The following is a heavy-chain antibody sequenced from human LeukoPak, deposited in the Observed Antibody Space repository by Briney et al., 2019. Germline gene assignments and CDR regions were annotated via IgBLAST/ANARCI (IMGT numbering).Heavy chain of an antibody. V-gene: IGHV4-59*01. Sequence: SETLSLTCTVSGGSISSYYWSWIRQPPGKGLEWIGYIYYSGSTNYNPSLKSRVTISVDTSKNQFSLKLSSVTAADTAVYYCARDNLDSFYNWNGHYFDYWGQGTLVTVSS. D-gene: IGHD1-20*01. CDR2: IYYSGST. CDR3: ARDNLDSFYNWNGHYFDY. CDR1: GGSISSYY. J-gene: IGHJ4*02.